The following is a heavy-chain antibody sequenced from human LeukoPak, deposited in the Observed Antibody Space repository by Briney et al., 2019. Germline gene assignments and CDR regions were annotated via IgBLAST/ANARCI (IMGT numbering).Heavy chain of an antibody. Sequence: ASVTVSCTASGYTFTSYDINWVRQATGQGLEWMGWMNPNSGNTGYAQKFQGRVTMTRNTSISTAYMELSSLRSEDTAVYYCARGYCSSTSCYYYYYYYGMDVWGQGTTVTVSS. CDR2: MNPNSGNT. CDR1: GYTFTSYD. D-gene: IGHD2-2*01. CDR3: ARGYCSSTSCYYYYYYYGMDV. V-gene: IGHV1-8*01. J-gene: IGHJ6*02.